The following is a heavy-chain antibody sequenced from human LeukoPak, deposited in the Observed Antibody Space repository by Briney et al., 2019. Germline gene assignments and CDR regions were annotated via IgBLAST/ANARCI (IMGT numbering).Heavy chain of an antibody. D-gene: IGHD6-13*01. V-gene: IGHV5-51*01. CDR1: GYTFINYW. CDR3: SRHLEAAVGTDY. J-gene: IGHJ4*02. Sequence: GESLKISCKASGYTFINYWIGWVRQMPGKGLEWMAVIYPGDSETKYSPSFQGQVTISADKSISTVYLQWSSLKASDTAIYYCSRHLEAAVGTDYWGPGTLVTVSS. CDR2: IYPGDSET.